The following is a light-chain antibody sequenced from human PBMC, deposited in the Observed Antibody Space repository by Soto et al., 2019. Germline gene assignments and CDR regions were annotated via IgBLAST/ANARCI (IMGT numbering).Light chain of an antibody. CDR3: QQTYTSRIT. V-gene: IGKV1-39*01. CDR1: QSISNY. J-gene: IGKJ5*01. CDR2: ASS. Sequence: DIQMIQSPSALSASVGDRVTITCRASQSISNYLNWYQQKPGKAPKLLIFASSSLQSGVPSRFSGSGSGTDFTLTVSSLQPEDFATYYCQQTYTSRITFGLGTRLEIK.